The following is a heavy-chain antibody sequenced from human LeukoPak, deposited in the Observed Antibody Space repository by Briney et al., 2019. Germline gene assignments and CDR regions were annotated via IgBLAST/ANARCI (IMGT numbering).Heavy chain of an antibody. D-gene: IGHD6-19*01. CDR2: ITNTGSGT. V-gene: IGHV3-23*01. CDR3: AKTSGWFPYLDY. CDR1: GFTVSSYA. J-gene: IGHJ4*02. Sequence: GGSLRLSCVASGFTVSSYALSWVRQAPGKGLEWVSAITNTGSGTYYADSVKGRFTIYRDNSKNTLYLQMNSPRAEDTAIYYCAKTSGWFPYLDYWGQGTLVTVSS.